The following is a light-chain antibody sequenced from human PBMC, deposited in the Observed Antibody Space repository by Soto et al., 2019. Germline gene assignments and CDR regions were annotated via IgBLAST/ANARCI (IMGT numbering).Light chain of an antibody. V-gene: IGKV3-20*01. CDR2: GAT. Sequence: EIVMTQSPATLSVSPGERATLSCRASQSVGSDLAWYQQKRGQAPRLLVYGATTRATGIPDRFSGSGSGSDFTLIISRLEPEDFAVYFCQQYGVSPQSFGPGTKVDI. CDR1: QSVGSD. J-gene: IGKJ3*01. CDR3: QQYGVSPQS.